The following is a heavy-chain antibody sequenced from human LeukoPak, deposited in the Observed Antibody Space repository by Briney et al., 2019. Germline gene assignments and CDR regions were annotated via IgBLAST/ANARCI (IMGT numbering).Heavy chain of an antibody. V-gene: IGHV4-59*01. J-gene: IGHJ4*02. D-gene: IGHD3-22*01. Sequence: SETLSLTCTLSGGSISNYYWSWIRQPPGKGLEWIGYIDYIGSTTYNPSLKSRVTISIDTSKNQLSLRLSSVTAADTAVYYCAGGRGDSKGTSFHYWGQGTLVTVS. CDR1: GGSISNYY. CDR3: AGGRGDSKGTSFHY. CDR2: IDYIGST.